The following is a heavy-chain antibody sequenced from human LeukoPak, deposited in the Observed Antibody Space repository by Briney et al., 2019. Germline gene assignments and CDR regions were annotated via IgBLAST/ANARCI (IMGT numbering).Heavy chain of an antibody. J-gene: IGHJ4*02. V-gene: IGHV3-21*01. Sequence: GGSLRLSCAASGFTSSSYSMNWVRQAPGKGLEWVSSISSSSSYIYYADSVKGRFTISRDNAKNSLYLQMNSLRAEDTAVYYCAKDRSLLGALGYWGQGTLVTVSS. CDR2: ISSSSSYI. CDR1: GFTSSSYS. CDR3: AKDRSLLGALGY. D-gene: IGHD1-26*01.